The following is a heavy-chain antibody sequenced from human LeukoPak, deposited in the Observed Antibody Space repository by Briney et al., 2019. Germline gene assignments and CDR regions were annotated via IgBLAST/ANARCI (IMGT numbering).Heavy chain of an antibody. CDR2: IIPILGIA. J-gene: IGHJ4*02. D-gene: IGHD3-22*01. Sequence: SVKVSCKASGYTFTSYAISWVRQAPGQGLEWMGRIIPILGIANYAQKFQGRVTITADKSTTTAYMELSSLRSEDTAVYYCARVQRQPYDSSGYLDYWGQGTLVTVSS. V-gene: IGHV1-69*04. CDR1: GYTFTSYA. CDR3: ARVQRQPYDSSGYLDY.